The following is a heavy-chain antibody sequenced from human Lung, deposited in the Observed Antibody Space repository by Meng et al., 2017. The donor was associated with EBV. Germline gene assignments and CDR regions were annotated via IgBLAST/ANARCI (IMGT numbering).Heavy chain of an antibody. J-gene: IGHJ4*02. V-gene: IGHV6-1*01. Sequence: GQLQQSGPGRVNPSQTPPLTCAISGDSGSTNSAAWNWIRQSPFRCLEWLGRTSYRSKWYNDYAVTGKSRITINPGTSKNQFSLQLNSVTPEDTAVYYCASSRPLAGNWNYHYWGQGTLVTVSS. CDR3: ASSRPLAGNWNYHY. D-gene: IGHD1-7*01. CDR2: TSYRSKWYN. CDR1: GDSGSTNSAA.